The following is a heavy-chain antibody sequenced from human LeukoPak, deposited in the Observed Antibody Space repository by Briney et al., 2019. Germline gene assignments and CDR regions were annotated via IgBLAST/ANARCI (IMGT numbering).Heavy chain of an antibody. CDR2: INHSGST. D-gene: IGHD4-23*01. V-gene: IGHV4-34*01. CDR3: ARGSGGY. Sequence: AETLSLTCALYGGSVSGYYWSWTRHPPGRGLEWIGEINHSGSTKYNPFIKSRVTTSVATSKNQFSLKLSSVAAEDTAVYYCARGSGGYWGQGTLVTVSS. CDR1: GGSVSGYY. J-gene: IGHJ4*02.